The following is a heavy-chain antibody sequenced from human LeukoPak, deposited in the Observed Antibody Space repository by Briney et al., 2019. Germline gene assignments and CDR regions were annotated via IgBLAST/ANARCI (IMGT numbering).Heavy chain of an antibody. CDR2: IYTSGTT. CDR1: GASMSKAF. V-gene: IGHV4-4*07. J-gene: IGHJ4*02. Sequence: SETLSLTCTVSGASMSKAFWSWIRQPAGKGLEWIGRIYTSGTTNYNPSLKSRVTLSVDTSNNQFSLKLTSVTAADTALYYCARASAGCGGTCAFDYWGQGTLVTVSS. D-gene: IGHD2-15*01. CDR3: ARASAGCGGTCAFDY.